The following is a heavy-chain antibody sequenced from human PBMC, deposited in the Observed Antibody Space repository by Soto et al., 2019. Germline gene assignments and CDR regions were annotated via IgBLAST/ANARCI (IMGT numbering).Heavy chain of an antibody. CDR2: IYHSGST. D-gene: IGHD4-17*01. Sequence: SETLSLTCSVSGGSVSSDRNYWSWIRQPPGKGLEWIGYIYHSGSTYYNPSLKSRVTISVDRSKNQFSLKLSSVTAADTAVYYCARATVTRLDYWGLGILVTVSS. J-gene: IGHJ4*02. V-gene: IGHV4-30-2*01. CDR3: ARATVTRLDY. CDR1: GGSVSSDRNY.